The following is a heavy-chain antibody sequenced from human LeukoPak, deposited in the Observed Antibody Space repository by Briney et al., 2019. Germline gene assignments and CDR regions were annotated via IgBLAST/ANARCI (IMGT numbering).Heavy chain of an antibody. CDR2: ISSSSYI. D-gene: IGHD3-22*01. Sequence: GGSLRLSCAASGFTFSSYSMNWVRQAPGKGLEWVSSISSSSYIYYADSVKGRFTISRDNAKNSLYLQMNSLRAEDTAVYYCARGETYYYDSSGTRAAYDYWGQGTLVTVSS. CDR3: ARGETYYYDSSGTRAAYDY. V-gene: IGHV3-21*01. J-gene: IGHJ4*02. CDR1: GFTFSSYS.